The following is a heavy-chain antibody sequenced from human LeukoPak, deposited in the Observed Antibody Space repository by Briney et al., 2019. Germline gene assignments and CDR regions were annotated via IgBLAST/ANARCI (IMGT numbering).Heavy chain of an antibody. CDR3: AKDGDCSDGSCYDY. D-gene: IGHD2-15*01. V-gene: IGHV3-23*01. J-gene: IGHJ4*02. CDR1: GGTFSSYA. CDR2: ISGSGGST. Sequence: GASVKVSCKASGGTFSSYAMSWVRQAPGKGLEWVSAISGSGGSTYYADSVKGRFTISRDNSKNTLYLQMNSLRAEDTAVYYCAKDGDCSDGSCYDYWGQGTLVTVSS.